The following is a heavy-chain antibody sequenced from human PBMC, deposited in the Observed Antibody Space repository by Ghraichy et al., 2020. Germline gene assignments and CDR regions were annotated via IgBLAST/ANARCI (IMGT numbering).Heavy chain of an antibody. J-gene: IGHJ4*02. CDR1: GFTFSSYA. CDR2: ISYDGSNK. D-gene: IGHD4-17*01. CDR3: ASGGDYGDSHFDY. Sequence: GSLRLSCAASGFTFSSYAMHWVRQAPGKGLEWVAVISYDGSNKYYADSVKGRFTISRDNSKNTLYLQMNSLRAEDTAVYYCASGGDYGDSHFDYWGQGTLVTVSS. V-gene: IGHV3-30*04.